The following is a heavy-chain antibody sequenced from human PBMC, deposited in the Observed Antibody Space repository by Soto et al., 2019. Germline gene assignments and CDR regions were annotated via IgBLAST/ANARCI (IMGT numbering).Heavy chain of an antibody. D-gene: IGHD6-6*01. J-gene: IGHJ5*02. CDR2: INHSGST. CDR1: GGSFSGYY. CDR3: ASRRAWYSSSSGRWFDP. Sequence: SETLSLTCAVYGGSFSGYYWSWIRQPPGKGLEWIGEINHSGSTNYNPSLKSRVTISVDTSKNQFSLKLSSVTAADTAVYYCASRRAWYSSSSGRWFDPWGQGTLVTVSS. V-gene: IGHV4-34*01.